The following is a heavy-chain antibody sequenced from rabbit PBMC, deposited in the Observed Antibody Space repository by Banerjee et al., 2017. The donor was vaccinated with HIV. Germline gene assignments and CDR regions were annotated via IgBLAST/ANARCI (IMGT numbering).Heavy chain of an antibody. CDR1: GFSFSSNYW. J-gene: IGHJ4*01. CDR2: IDAGSGGKT. V-gene: IGHV1S45*01. CDR3: ARGPSATTTWYIPYFGL. Sequence: QQQLEESGGDLVKPGASLTLTCTASGFSFSSNYWICWVRQAPGKGLEWISCIDAGSGGKTYYATWAKGRFTISKTSSTMVTLQMTSLTAADTATYFCARGPSATTTWYIPYFGLWGPGTLVTVS. D-gene: IGHD6-1*01.